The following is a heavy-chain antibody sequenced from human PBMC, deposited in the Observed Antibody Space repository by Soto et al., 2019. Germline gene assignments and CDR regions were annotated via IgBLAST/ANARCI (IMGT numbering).Heavy chain of an antibody. Sequence: QVQLVESGGGVVQPGRSLRLSCAASGFTFSNYGMHWVRQAPGKGLAWVAVTSYDGSNKYYADSVKGRFTISKDNAKNPLYLQINRLRAKDTALYYCAKDWASTTSCYPLPCYYGMDVWGQGTTVTVPS. D-gene: IGHD2-2*01. CDR3: AKDWASTTSCYPLPCYYGMDV. CDR2: TSYDGSNK. CDR1: GFTFSNYG. J-gene: IGHJ6*02. V-gene: IGHV3-30*18.